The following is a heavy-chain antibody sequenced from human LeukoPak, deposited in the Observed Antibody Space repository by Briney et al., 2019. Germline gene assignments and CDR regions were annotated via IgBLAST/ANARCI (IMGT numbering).Heavy chain of an antibody. V-gene: IGHV3-23*01. D-gene: IGHD6-19*01. CDR2: ISGSGGST. Sequence: GGSLRLSCAAFGFTFSNYAMSWVRQAPGKGLEWVSAISGSGGSTYYADSVKGRFTISKYNSKNTLSLQMNSLRAEDTAVYYCAKDGRIAVAGTLGGDWYDPWGQGTLVTVSS. CDR3: AKDGRIAVAGTLGGDWYDP. J-gene: IGHJ5*02. CDR1: GFTFSNYA.